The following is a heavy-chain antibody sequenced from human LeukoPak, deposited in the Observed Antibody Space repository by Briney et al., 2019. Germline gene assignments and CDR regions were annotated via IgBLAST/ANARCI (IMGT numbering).Heavy chain of an antibody. CDR1: GASISSDSDY. Sequence: SETLSLTCTVSGASISSDSDYWSWIRQPAGKGLEWIGRIYSGSTDYNPSLRSRLTILVDTSKNQFSLKLSSVTAADTAVYYCARGRVSGTTLYFDYWGQGTLFTVSS. J-gene: IGHJ4*02. CDR3: ARGRVSGTTLYFDY. D-gene: IGHD1-1*01. V-gene: IGHV4-61*02. CDR2: IYSGST.